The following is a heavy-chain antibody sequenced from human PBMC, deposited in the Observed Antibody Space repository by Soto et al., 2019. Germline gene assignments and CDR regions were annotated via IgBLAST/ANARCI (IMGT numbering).Heavy chain of an antibody. V-gene: IGHV3-21*01. Sequence: GGSLRLSCAASGFIFSSYSMNWVRDAPGKGLKWVSSISSDSNYIYYADSVKGRFTISRDNAKNSLYLQMNSLRVEDMAIYYCARDEEARPYFYGMDVWGQGTTVTVSS. J-gene: IGHJ6*02. CDR2: ISSDSNYI. CDR1: GFIFSSYS. D-gene: IGHD6-6*01. CDR3: ARDEEARPYFYGMDV.